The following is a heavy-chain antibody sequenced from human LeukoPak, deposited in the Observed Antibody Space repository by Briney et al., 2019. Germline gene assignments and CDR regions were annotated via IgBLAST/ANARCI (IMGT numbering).Heavy chain of an antibody. V-gene: IGHV1-46*01. CDR1: GYTFTSYY. CDR3: ARAPRYYDSSGYYGGNY. J-gene: IGHJ4*02. Sequence: ASVKVSRKASGYTFTSYYMHWVRQAPGQGLEWMGIINPSGGSTSYAQKFQGRVTMTRDTSTSTVYMELSSLRSEDTAVYYCARAPRYYDSSGYYGGNYWGQGTLVTVSS. CDR2: INPSGGST. D-gene: IGHD3-22*01.